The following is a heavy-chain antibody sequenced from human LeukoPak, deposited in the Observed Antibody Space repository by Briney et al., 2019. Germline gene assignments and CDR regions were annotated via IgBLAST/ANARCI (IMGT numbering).Heavy chain of an antibody. J-gene: IGHJ1*01. D-gene: IGHD6-13*01. Sequence: SETLTLTCAVYGGSFSGYYWSWIRQPPGKGLEWIGEINHSGSTNYNPSLKSRVTISVDTSKNQFSLKLSSVTAADTAVYYCARPGTYSSSWKYFQHWGQGTLVTVSS. CDR1: GGSFSGYY. V-gene: IGHV4-34*01. CDR2: INHSGST. CDR3: ARPGTYSSSWKYFQH.